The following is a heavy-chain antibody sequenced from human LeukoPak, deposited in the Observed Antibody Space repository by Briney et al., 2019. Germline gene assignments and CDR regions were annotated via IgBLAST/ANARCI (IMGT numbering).Heavy chain of an antibody. V-gene: IGHV4-59*01. CDR2: IYYIGST. CDR3: PRDYAFDI. Sequence: PSETLSLTCTVSGDSISSYYWSWIRQPPGKGLEWIGYIYYIGSTNYNPSLKSRVTISVDTSKNQFSLKLSSVTAADTAVYYCPRDYAFDIWGQGTMVTVSS. J-gene: IGHJ3*02. CDR1: GDSISSYY.